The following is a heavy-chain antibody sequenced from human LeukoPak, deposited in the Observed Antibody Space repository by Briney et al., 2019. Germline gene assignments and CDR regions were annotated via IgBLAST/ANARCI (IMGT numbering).Heavy chain of an antibody. J-gene: IGHJ6*03. CDR1: GFTFTSYG. V-gene: IGHV1-18*01. CDR2: ISAYNGNT. CDR3: ARAPWGGVYYYYYMDV. Sequence: ASVKVSCKASGFTFTSYGISWVRQAPGQGLEWMGWISAYNGNTNYAQKLQGRVTMTTDTSTSTAYMELRSLRSDDTAVYYCARAPWGGVYYYYYMDVWGKGTTVTISS. D-gene: IGHD3-16*01.